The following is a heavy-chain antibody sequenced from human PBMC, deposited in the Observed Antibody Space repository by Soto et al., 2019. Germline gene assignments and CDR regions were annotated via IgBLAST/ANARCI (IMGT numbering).Heavy chain of an antibody. V-gene: IGHV3-23*01. D-gene: IGHD5-12*01. CDR1: GFSFSSYA. CDR3: AISSIQYSASIDY. J-gene: IGHJ4*02. CDR2: MRASGGTS. Sequence: EVELLESGGGLIHPGASMRLSCAASGFSFSSYAMIWVRQAPGKGLEWVSVMRASGGTSYFAYSVKGRSSMSRDNSKNMIYLKMNSLRAEDTAIYFCAISSIQYSASIDYWGQGTLVSVSS.